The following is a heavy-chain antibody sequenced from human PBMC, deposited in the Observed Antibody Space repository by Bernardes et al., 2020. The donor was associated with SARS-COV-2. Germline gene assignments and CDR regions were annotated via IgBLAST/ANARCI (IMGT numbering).Heavy chain of an antibody. CDR3: ARAAYDAGGYYGLDY. CDR2: INHSENT. V-gene: IGHV4-34*01. J-gene: IGHJ4*02. CDR1: GGFFSDYY. Sequence: SETLSLTCAVYGGFFSDYYWTWIRQSPGKGLEWIAEINHSENTTYNPSLRSRVTISVDTSKNQFSLELRSVTAADTAVYYCARAAYDAGGYYGLDYWGQGTLVTVSS. D-gene: IGHD3-22*01.